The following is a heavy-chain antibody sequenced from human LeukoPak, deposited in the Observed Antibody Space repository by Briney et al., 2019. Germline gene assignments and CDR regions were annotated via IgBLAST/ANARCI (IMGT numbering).Heavy chain of an antibody. D-gene: IGHD6-13*01. CDR2: IYHSGST. CDR1: GGSISGGGYY. J-gene: IGHJ4*02. V-gene: IGHV4-30-2*01. CDR3: ARVRSSSWFLDY. Sequence: SETLSLTCTVSGGSISGGGYYWSWIRQPPGKGLEWIGYIYHSGSTYYNPSLKSRVTISVDRSKNQFSLKLSSVTAADTAVYYCARVRSSSWFLDYWGQGTLVTVSS.